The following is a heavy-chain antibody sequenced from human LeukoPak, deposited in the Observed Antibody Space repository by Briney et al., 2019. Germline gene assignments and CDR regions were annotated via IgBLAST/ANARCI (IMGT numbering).Heavy chain of an antibody. Sequence: SQTLSLTCAISGDSVSSNSAAWNWIRQSPSRGLEWLGRTYYRSKWYDDYAVSVKGRITIIPDTSKNQFSLQLNSVTPEDTAVYYCARDTIAAAGTSPLDYWGQGTLVTVSS. D-gene: IGHD6-13*01. CDR3: ARDTIAAAGTSPLDY. J-gene: IGHJ4*02. CDR1: GDSVSSNSAA. CDR2: TYYRSKWYD. V-gene: IGHV6-1*01.